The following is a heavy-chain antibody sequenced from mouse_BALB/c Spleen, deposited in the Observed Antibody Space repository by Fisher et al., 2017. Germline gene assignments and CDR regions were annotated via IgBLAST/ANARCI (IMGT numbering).Heavy chain of an antibody. V-gene: IGHV1-81*01. CDR3: ARGTATLYWYFDV. J-gene: IGHJ1*01. Sequence: KVKGKATLTSDKSSSTAYTELRSLTSEDSAVYYCARGTATLYWYFDVWGAGTTVTVSS. D-gene: IGHD1-2*01.